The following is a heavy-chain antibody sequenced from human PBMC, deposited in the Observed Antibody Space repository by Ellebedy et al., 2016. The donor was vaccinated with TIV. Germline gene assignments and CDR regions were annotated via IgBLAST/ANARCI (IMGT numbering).Heavy chain of an antibody. V-gene: IGHV1-3*01. J-gene: IGHJ4*02. CDR1: GYSFSSFP. CDR3: ASGPGLAVAGLPVD. D-gene: IGHD6-19*01. Sequence: AALVKVSCKASGYSFSSFPMHWVRQAPGQRLEWMGWIHAGNGNTRYAQKFQGRVTITRDTSANTAYVELSSLGSEDTAVYYCASGPGLAVAGLPVDWGQGTLVTVSS. CDR2: IHAGNGNT.